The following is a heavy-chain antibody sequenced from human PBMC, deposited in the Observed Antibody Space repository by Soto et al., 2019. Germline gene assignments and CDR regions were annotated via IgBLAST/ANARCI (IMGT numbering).Heavy chain of an antibody. CDR1: GYIFTKFP. Sequence: QVQLVQSGAEVKRPGASVKVSCRASGYIFTKFPIHWVRQAPGQRLEWMGWINSANGDTGYSQSFQGRVTISRDTSANTAYMELNSLESGETAVYYCARKDYYAAGTYYFENWGQGTLITVSS. V-gene: IGHV1-3*01. CDR3: ARKDYYAAGTYYFEN. D-gene: IGHD3-10*01. CDR2: INSANGDT. J-gene: IGHJ4*02.